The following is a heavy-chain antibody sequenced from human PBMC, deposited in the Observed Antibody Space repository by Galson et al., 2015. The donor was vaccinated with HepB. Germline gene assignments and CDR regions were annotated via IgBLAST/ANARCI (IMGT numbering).Heavy chain of an antibody. Sequence: SVKVSCKASGGYFSNSAFSWVRQAPGQGLEWMGGIIPMFGTTNYAQQVRGRVTISADASTSTAHMELTGLRSEDTAVYYCAREGWLSNAFDLWGQGTMVTVSS. CDR3: AREGWLSNAFDL. V-gene: IGHV1-69*13. J-gene: IGHJ3*01. CDR1: GGYFSNSA. CDR2: IIPMFGTT. D-gene: IGHD6-19*01.